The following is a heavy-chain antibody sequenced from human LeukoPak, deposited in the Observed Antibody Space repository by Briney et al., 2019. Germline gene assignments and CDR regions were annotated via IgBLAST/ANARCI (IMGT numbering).Heavy chain of an antibody. Sequence: SETLSLTCTVSGGSISSYYWSWIRQPPGKGLEWIGYIYYSGSTNYNPSLKSRVTISVDTSENQFSLKLSSVTAADTAVYYCASLAARRTFDYWGQGTLVTVSS. CDR1: GGSISSYY. V-gene: IGHV4-59*01. CDR2: IYYSGST. CDR3: ASLAARRTFDY. D-gene: IGHD6-6*01. J-gene: IGHJ4*02.